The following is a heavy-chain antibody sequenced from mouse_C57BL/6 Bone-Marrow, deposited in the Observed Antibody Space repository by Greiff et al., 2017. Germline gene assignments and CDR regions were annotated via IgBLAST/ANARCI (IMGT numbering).Heavy chain of an antibody. D-gene: IGHD1-1*01. CDR3: AQERITTVVENAMDY. J-gene: IGHJ4*01. CDR1: GYTFTGYW. Sequence: QVQLQQSGAELMKPGASVKLSCKATGYTFTGYWIEWVKQRPGHGLEWIGEILPGSGSTNYNEKFKGKATFTTDTSSNTAYMQLSSLTTEDSAIYYCAQERITTVVENAMDYWGQGTSVTVSS. CDR2: ILPGSGST. V-gene: IGHV1-9*01.